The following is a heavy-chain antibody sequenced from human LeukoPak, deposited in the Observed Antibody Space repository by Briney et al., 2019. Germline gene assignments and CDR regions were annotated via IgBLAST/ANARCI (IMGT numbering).Heavy chain of an antibody. CDR3: ARGPPTIVVVITTGDFDS. J-gene: IGHJ4*02. V-gene: IGHV1-2*02. D-gene: IGHD3-22*01. Sequence: ASVKVSCKASGYTFTGYYIHWVRQATGQGLEWMGWINPNSGGTNYAQKFQGRVTMTRDTSISTAYMELRRLRSDDRAVYYCARGPPTIVVVITTGDFDSWGQGTLVTVSS. CDR1: GYTFTGYY. CDR2: INPNSGGT.